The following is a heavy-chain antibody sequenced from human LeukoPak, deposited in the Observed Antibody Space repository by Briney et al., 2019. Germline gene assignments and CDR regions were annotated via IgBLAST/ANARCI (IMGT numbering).Heavy chain of an antibody. V-gene: IGHV3-53*01. CDR2: IYSGGST. Sequence: HPGGSLRLSCAASGFTVSSNYMSWVRQAPGKGLEWVSVIYSGGSTYYADSVKGRFTISRDNSKNTLYLQMNSLRAEDTAVYCCARAKDYYYYYMDVWGKGTTVTISS. J-gene: IGHJ6*03. CDR1: GFTVSSNY. CDR3: ARAKDYYYYYMDV.